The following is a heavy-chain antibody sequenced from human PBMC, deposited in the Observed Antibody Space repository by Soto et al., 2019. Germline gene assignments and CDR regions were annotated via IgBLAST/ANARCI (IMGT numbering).Heavy chain of an antibody. J-gene: IGHJ3*02. D-gene: IGHD3-22*01. CDR3: ARDSFYYDSSGYEVDDAFDI. Sequence: ASVKVSCKASGYTFTSYGISWVRQAPGQGLEWMGWISAYNGNTNYAQKLQGRVTMTTDTSTSTAYMGLRSLRSDDTAVYYCARDSFYYDSSGYEVDDAFDIWGQGTMVTVSS. CDR1: GYTFTSYG. CDR2: ISAYNGNT. V-gene: IGHV1-18*01.